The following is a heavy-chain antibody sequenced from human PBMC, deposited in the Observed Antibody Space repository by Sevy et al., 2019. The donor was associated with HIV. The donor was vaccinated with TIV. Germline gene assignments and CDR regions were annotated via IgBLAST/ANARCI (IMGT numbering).Heavy chain of an antibody. CDR3: ARRAFLGGYFDS. CDR2: IYCSGNT. V-gene: IGHV4-59*08. CDR1: SGSIGNYY. Sequence: SETLSLTCSVSSGSIGNYYWYWIRQPPGRGLEWLGLIYCSGNTNYNPSLKSRVTMSIDTSKNQFSLRLSSLTAADTAVYYCARRAFLGGYFDSWGQGILVTVSS. J-gene: IGHJ4*03. D-gene: IGHD3-16*01.